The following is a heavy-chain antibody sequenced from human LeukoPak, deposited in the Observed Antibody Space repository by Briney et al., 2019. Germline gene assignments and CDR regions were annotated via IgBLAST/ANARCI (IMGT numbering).Heavy chain of an antibody. CDR1: GGSISSSSYY. Sequence: PSETLSLTCTVSGGSISSSSYYWGWIRQPPGKGLEWIGSIYYSGSTYYNPSLKSRVTISVDTSKNQFSPKLSSVTAADTAVYYCARERGGDYDFWSGFLYNWFDPWGQGTLVTVSS. D-gene: IGHD3-3*01. J-gene: IGHJ5*02. CDR2: IYYSGST. V-gene: IGHV4-39*07. CDR3: ARERGGDYDFWSGFLYNWFDP.